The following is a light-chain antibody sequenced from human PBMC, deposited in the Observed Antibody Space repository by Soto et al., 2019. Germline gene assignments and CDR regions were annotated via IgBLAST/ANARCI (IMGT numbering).Light chain of an antibody. CDR2: DNN. J-gene: IGLJ2*01. Sequence: QTVVTQSPSVSAAPGQQVTISCSGSSSNIGNNYVSWYQQVPGTAPKLLIYDNNKRPSGIPDRFSGSKSGTSGTLDITGLQTGDEADYYCATWDGSLPGEVFGGGTKLTVL. CDR1: SSNIGNNY. CDR3: ATWDGSLPGEV. V-gene: IGLV1-51*01.